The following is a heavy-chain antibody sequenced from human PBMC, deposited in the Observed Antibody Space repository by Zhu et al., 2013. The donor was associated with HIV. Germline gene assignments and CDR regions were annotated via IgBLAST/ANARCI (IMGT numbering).Heavy chain of an antibody. CDR2: MNPYNGAT. V-gene: IGHV1-2*02. CDR3: ATGDYLDY. CDR1: GYTFTGYF. J-gene: IGHJ4*02. D-gene: IGHD4-17*01. Sequence: QLVQSGAEVKKPGASMKVSCKTSGYTFTGYFIHWVRQAPGQGLEWMGWMNPYNGATNYAQNFQGRVSLTRDTSITTAYMELNSLISDDTAVYYCATGDYLDYWGQGTLVTVSS.